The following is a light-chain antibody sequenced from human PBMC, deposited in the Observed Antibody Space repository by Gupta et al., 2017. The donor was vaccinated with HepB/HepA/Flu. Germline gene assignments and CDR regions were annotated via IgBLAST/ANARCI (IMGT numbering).Light chain of an antibody. J-gene: IGLJ1*01. CDR2: GKN. Sequence: SSELTQDTAVSVALGQTVRITCQGDSLRSYYASWYQQKPGQAPVLVIYGKNNRPSGIPDRFSCSSSGNTASLTITGAQAEDEADYYCNSRDSSGNYVFGTGTKVTVL. V-gene: IGLV3-19*01. CDR3: NSRDSSGNYV. CDR1: SLRSYY.